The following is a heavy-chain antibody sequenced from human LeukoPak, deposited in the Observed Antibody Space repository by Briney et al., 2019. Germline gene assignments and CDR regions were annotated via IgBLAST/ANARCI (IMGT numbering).Heavy chain of an antibody. V-gene: IGHV1-3*01. CDR2: INAGNGNT. Sequence: EASVNVSCKASGYTFTSYGISWVRQAPGQRLEWMGWINAGNGNTKYSQKFQGRVTITRDTSASTAYMELSSLRSEDTAVYYCARDVRGSYYFDYWGQGTLVTVSS. CDR1: GYTFTSYG. J-gene: IGHJ4*02. CDR3: ARDVRGSYYFDY. D-gene: IGHD3-10*01.